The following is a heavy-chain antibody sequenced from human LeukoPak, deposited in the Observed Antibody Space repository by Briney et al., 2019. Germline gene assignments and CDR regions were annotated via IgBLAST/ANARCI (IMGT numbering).Heavy chain of an antibody. CDR1: GGSISSYY. V-gene: IGHV4-59*01. CDR2: IYHSGST. D-gene: IGHD6-19*01. Sequence: PSETLSLTCTVSGGSISSYYWSWIRQPPGKGLEWIGYIYHSGSTNYNPSLKSRVTISVDTSKNQFSLKLYSVTAADTAVYYCARGFSSGWYYFDYWGQGTLVTVSS. CDR3: ARGFSSGWYYFDY. J-gene: IGHJ4*02.